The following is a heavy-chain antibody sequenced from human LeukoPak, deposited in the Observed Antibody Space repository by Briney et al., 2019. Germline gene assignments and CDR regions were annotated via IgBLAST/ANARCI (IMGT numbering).Heavy chain of an antibody. V-gene: IGHV3-30*04. CDR3: ARDRGVYYDSSGGLDY. CDR2: ISYDGSNK. J-gene: IGHJ4*02. D-gene: IGHD3-22*01. CDR1: GFTFSSYA. Sequence: GGSLRLSWAASGFTFSSYAMHWVRQAPGKGLGWGAVISYDGSNKYYADSVKGRFTISRDNSKNTLYLQMNSLRAEDTAVYYCARDRGVYYDSSGGLDYWGQGTLVTVSS.